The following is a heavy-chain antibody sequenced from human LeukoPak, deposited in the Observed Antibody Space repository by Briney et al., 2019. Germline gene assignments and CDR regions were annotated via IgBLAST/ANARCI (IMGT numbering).Heavy chain of an antibody. V-gene: IGHV3-30-3*01. CDR2: ISYDGSNK. D-gene: IGHD3-10*01. Sequence: GGSLRLSCAASGFTFSSYAMHWVRQAPGKGLEWVAVISYDGSNKYYADSVKGRFTISRDNSKNTLYLQMNSLRAEDTAVYYCARETLNHYGSGSYYYWGQGTLVTVSS. J-gene: IGHJ4*02. CDR1: GFTFSSYA. CDR3: ARETLNHYGSGSYYY.